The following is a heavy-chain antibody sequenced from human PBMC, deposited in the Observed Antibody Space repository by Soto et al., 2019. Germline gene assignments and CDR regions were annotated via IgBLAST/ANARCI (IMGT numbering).Heavy chain of an antibody. J-gene: IGHJ3*02. CDR3: ARSFRFCSSPSCYDAFDI. CDR2: IYYSGST. Sequence: SETLSLTCTVSGGSISSSSYYWGWIRQPPGKGLEWIGSIYYSGSTYYDPSLKSRVTISVDTPKNQFSLKLSSVTAADTAVYYCARSFRFCSSPSCYDAFDIWGQGTMVTVSS. CDR1: GGSISSSSYY. D-gene: IGHD2-2*01. V-gene: IGHV4-39*01.